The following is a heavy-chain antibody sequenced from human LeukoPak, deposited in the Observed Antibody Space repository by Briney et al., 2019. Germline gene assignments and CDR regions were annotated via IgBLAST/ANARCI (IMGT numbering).Heavy chain of an antibody. D-gene: IGHD6-19*01. J-gene: IGHJ6*02. CDR3: ARGRGQWLVNYYGMDV. CDR1: GYTFTSYD. Sequence: GASVKVSCKASGYTFTSYDINWVRQATGQGLEWMGWMNPNSGNTGYAQKFQGRVTMTRNTSISTAYMELSSLRSEDTAVYYCARGRGQWLVNYYGMDVWGQGTTVTVSS. CDR2: MNPNSGNT. V-gene: IGHV1-8*01.